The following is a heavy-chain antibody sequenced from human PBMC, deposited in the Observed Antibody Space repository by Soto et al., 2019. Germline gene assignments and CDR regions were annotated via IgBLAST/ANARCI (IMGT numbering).Heavy chain of an antibody. D-gene: IGHD5-12*01. Sequence: QVQLVQSGAEVKKPGSSVKVSCKASGGTFSSYAISWVRQAPRQGLEWMGGIIPIFGTANYAQKFQGRVTITADKSTSTAYMELSSLRSEDTAVYYCARDAVATTDYYYYGMDVWGQGTTVTVSS. CDR2: IIPIFGTA. CDR1: GGTFSSYA. J-gene: IGHJ6*02. CDR3: ARDAVATTDYYYYGMDV. V-gene: IGHV1-69*06.